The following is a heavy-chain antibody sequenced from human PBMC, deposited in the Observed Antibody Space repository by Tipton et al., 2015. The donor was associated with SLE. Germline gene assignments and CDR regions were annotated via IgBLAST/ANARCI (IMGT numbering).Heavy chain of an antibody. V-gene: IGHV3-23*01. CDR1: GFTFSSYA. CDR3: AKYGDYPLNWFDP. Sequence: SLRLSCAASGFTFSSYAMSWVRQAPGKGLEWVSAISGSGGSTYYADSVKGRFTISRDNSKSTLYLQMNSLRAEDTAVYYCAKYGDYPLNWFDPWGQGTLVTVSS. J-gene: IGHJ5*02. CDR2: ISGSGGST. D-gene: IGHD4-17*01.